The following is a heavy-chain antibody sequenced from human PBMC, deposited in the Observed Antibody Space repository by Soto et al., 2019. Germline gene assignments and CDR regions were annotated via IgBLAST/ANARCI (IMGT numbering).Heavy chain of an antibody. Sequence: QVRLEESGGGVVQPGRSLRLSCASSGFTFGVYNMQWVRQAPGKGLECVSVISYDGGNEYYADSVKGRFTISRDNSENKLFLQMNSLRPEDTAVYYCAKDLGAGYSYLEYWGQGTLVTVSS. D-gene: IGHD5-18*01. CDR2: ISYDGGNE. J-gene: IGHJ4*02. CDR1: GFTFGVYN. CDR3: AKDLGAGYSYLEY. V-gene: IGHV3-30*18.